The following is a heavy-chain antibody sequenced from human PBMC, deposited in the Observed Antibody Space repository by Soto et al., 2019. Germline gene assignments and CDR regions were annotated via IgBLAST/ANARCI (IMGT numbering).Heavy chain of an antibody. CDR2: IYYDGTT. CDR1: GGSINSNNYY. V-gene: IGHV4-39*02. D-gene: IGHD2-15*01. J-gene: IGHJ4*02. Sequence: SETLSLTCTVSGGSINSNNYYWAWIRQPPGKGLAWIANIYYDGTTYYNTSLKSRVTISRDTSKNQFSLRLTSMTAADTAVYYCAKVVVAATRHTDFDSWGQGTLVTVS. CDR3: AKVVVAATRHTDFDS.